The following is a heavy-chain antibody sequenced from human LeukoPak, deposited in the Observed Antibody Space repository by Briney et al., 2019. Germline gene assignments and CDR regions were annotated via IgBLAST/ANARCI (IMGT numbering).Heavy chain of an antibody. J-gene: IGHJ3*02. CDR2: ITGSGGSI. V-gene: IGHV3-23*01. CDR1: GFTFSSYA. D-gene: IGHD6-19*01. CDR3: AKETSVAGTRGDAFDI. Sequence: GGSLRLSCAASGFTFSSYAMNGVRQAPGKGREWVSSITGSGGSIYYADSLKGRFTISRDNSKNTLYLQMNSLRAEYTAIYYCAKETSVAGTRGDAFDIWGQGTLVTVSS.